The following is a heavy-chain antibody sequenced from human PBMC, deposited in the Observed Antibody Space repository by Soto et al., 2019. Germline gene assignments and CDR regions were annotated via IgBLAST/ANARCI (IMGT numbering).Heavy chain of an antibody. CDR3: ARDWVGATGWFDP. Sequence: SETLALTCTVSGGSISSYYWSWIRQPPGKGLEWIGHIYYSGSTNYNPSLKSRVTISVDTSKNQFSLKLSSVTAADTAVYYCARDWVGATGWFDPWGQGTLVTVSS. J-gene: IGHJ5*02. D-gene: IGHD1-26*01. V-gene: IGHV4-59*01. CDR2: IYYSGST. CDR1: GGSISSYY.